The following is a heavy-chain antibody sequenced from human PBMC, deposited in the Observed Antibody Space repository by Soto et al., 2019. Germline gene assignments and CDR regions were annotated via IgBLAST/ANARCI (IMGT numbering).Heavy chain of an antibody. V-gene: IGHV4-39*02. CDR3: AREVVGKTWPGIFDS. CDR1: GGSISSSSYY. CDR2: IYYSGST. J-gene: IGHJ4*02. Sequence: SETLSLTCTVSGGSISSSSYYWGWIRQPPGKGLEWIGSIYYSGSTYYNPSLKSRVTISVDTSKNQFSLKLSSVTAADTAVYYCAREVVGKTWPGIFDSCRRGTLVTVS.